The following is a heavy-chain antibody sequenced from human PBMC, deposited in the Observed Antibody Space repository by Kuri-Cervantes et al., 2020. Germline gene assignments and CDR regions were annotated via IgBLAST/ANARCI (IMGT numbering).Heavy chain of an antibody. CDR1: GGSISSSSYY. Sequence: ESLKISCTVSGGSISSSSYYWGWVRQPPGKGLEWIGEIYHSGSTNYNPSLKSRVTISVDTSKNQFSLKLSSVTAADTAVYYCALKTYAFDIWGQGTMVTVSS. CDR3: ALKTYAFDI. V-gene: IGHV4-39*01. CDR2: IYHSGST. J-gene: IGHJ3*02.